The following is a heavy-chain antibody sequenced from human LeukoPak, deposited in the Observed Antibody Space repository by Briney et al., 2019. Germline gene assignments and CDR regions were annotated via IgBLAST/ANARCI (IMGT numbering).Heavy chain of an antibody. D-gene: IGHD3-10*01. J-gene: IGHJ5*02. CDR1: GYSFSSYW. V-gene: IGHV5-51*01. Sequence: GESLKISCKGSGYSFSSYWIAWVRQMPGKGLEWMGIIYPGDSDIRYSPSFQGQVTISADKSISTAYLQWSSLKASDTAMYYCARSIMVRGVFDWFDPWGQGTLVTVSS. CDR3: ARSIMVRGVFDWFDP. CDR2: IYPGDSDI.